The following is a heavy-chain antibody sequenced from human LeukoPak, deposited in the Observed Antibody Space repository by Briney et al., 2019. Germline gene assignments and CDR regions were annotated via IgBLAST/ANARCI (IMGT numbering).Heavy chain of an antibody. D-gene: IGHD4-17*01. CDR2: VYNTGST. Sequence: SETLSLTCTVSGGSITTHYWSWIRQPAGRVVEWIGRVYNTGSTKYNPSLESRVTMSVDTSSNRFSLRLRSVTAADTAVYYCARDLLGDYGTFDIWGQGAMVTVSS. CDR1: GGSITTHY. J-gene: IGHJ3*02. CDR3: ARDLLGDYGTFDI. V-gene: IGHV4-4*07.